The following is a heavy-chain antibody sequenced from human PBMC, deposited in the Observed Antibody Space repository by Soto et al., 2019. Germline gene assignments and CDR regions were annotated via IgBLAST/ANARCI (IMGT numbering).Heavy chain of an antibody. CDR2: IYSGGST. V-gene: IGHV3-53*01. Sequence: PGGSLRLSCAASGFTVSSNYMSWVRQAPGKGLEWVSVIYSGGSTYYADSVKGRFTISRDNSKNTLYLQMNSLRAEDTAVYYCARPRIAARFGMDVWGQGTTVTVSS. CDR1: GFTVSSNY. J-gene: IGHJ6*02. CDR3: ARPRIAARFGMDV. D-gene: IGHD6-6*01.